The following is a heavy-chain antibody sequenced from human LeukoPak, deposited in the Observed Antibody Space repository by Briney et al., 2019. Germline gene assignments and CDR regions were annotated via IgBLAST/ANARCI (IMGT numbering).Heavy chain of an antibody. J-gene: IGHJ4*02. Sequence: ASVKVSCKASGYTFTSYGISWVRQAPGQGLEWMGWISAYNGNTNYAQKLQGRVTVTTDTSTSTAYMELRSLRSDDTAVYYCARDSDYNWNSAGYFDYWGQGTLVTVSS. V-gene: IGHV1-18*01. D-gene: IGHD1-7*01. CDR2: ISAYNGNT. CDR1: GYTFTSYG. CDR3: ARDSDYNWNSAGYFDY.